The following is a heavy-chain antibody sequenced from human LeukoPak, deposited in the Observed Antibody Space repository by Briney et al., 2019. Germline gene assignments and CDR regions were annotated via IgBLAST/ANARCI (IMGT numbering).Heavy chain of an antibody. J-gene: IGHJ4*02. CDR2: IRMKVNGSTT. Sequence: SGGSLRLSCAASGFIFSDHYMDWVRQAPGKGLEWVGRIRMKVNGSTTEYAASVKGRYTISRDDSENSLYLQMNSLKTEDTAVYYCARVTMGGTYYFDYWGQGTLVTVSS. CDR1: GFIFSDHY. CDR3: ARVTMGGTYYFDY. D-gene: IGHD6-19*01. V-gene: IGHV3-72*01.